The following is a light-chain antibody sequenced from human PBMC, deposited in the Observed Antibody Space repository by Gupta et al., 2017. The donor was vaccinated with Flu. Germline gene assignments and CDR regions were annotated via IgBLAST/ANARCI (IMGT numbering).Light chain of an antibody. Sequence: DIVLKQSPVTMSLSPGESSNLSCWARPIVGRYLAWYQQKSGQAPRLLIYDASKRATGIPARFSGSGSGTDFTLTISSLEPEDFAVYHCQHHSNWPPTFGEGTKVQIK. CDR2: DAS. J-gene: IGKJ4*01. CDR3: QHHSNWPPT. V-gene: IGKV3-11*01. CDR1: PIVGRY.